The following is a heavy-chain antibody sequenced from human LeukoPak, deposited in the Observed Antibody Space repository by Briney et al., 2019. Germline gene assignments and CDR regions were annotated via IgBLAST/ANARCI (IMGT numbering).Heavy chain of an antibody. CDR1: GYSFTSYW. CDR3: ARRRVQGVVPAAASWFDP. Sequence: GESLKISCKGSGYSFTSYWIGWVRQMPGKGLEWMGITYPGDSDTRYSPSFQGQVTISADKSISTAYLQWSSLKASDTAMYYCARRRVQGVVPAAASWFDPWGQGTLVTVSS. J-gene: IGHJ5*02. D-gene: IGHD2-2*01. V-gene: IGHV5-51*01. CDR2: TYPGDSDT.